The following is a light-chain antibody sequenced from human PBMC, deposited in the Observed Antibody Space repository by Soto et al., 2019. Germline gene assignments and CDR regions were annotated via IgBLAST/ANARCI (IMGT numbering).Light chain of an antibody. J-gene: IGKJ4*01. Sequence: DGPLTRPQSLLSPSFGDRVTISCRASQGISSYLAWYQHKPGKAPNLLISAASTLQSGVPSRFSGSGSGTEFTLTISSLQPEDFATYYCQQLNSYPLSFGGGTKVDI. CDR2: AAS. CDR3: QQLNSYPLS. CDR1: QGISSY. V-gene: IGKV1-9*01.